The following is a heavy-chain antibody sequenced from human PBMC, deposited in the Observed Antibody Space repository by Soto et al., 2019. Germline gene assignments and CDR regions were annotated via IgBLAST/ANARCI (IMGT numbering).Heavy chain of an antibody. V-gene: IGHV3-7*01. CDR3: VRDPDHGAIDY. D-gene: IGHD4-17*01. CDR2: MNQDGSVK. Sequence: SLRLSCAASGFTFSNSWMSWVRQAPGRGLEWVASMNQDGSVKDSVGSVKGRFTISRGNAKDSLYLQMDSLRAEDTAVYYCVRDPDHGAIDYWGQGTLVTVSS. CDR1: GFTFSNSW. J-gene: IGHJ4*02.